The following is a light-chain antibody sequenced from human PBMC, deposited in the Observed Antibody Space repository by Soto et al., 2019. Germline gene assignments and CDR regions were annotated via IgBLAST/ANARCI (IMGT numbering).Light chain of an antibody. V-gene: IGKV1-16*01. CDR1: QGINNY. J-gene: IGKJ5*01. CDR2: AAS. Sequence: DIQVTQSPSSLSASVGARVTITCRASQGINNYLAWFQQKPGKAPKPLIYAASSLESGVPSRFSGSGSGTEFTLTISSLQPDDFAPYYCQQYNSYLITFGQGTRLEIK. CDR3: QQYNSYLIT.